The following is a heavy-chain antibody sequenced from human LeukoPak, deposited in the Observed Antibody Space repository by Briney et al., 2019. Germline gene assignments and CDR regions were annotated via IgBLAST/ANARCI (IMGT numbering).Heavy chain of an antibody. CDR1: GGSISSSNW. V-gene: IGHV4-4*02. CDR2: IYHSGST. J-gene: IGHJ3*02. CDR3: ARDWITQNAFDI. D-gene: IGHD1-14*01. Sequence: PSETLSLTCGVSGGSISSSNWWSWVRQPPGKGLEWIGEIYHSGSTNYNPSLKSRVTISVDKSKNQFSLKLSSVTAADTAVYYCARDWITQNAFDIWGQGTMVTVSS.